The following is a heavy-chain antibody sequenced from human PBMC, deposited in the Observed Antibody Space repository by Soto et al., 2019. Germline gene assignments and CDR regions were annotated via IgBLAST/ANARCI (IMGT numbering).Heavy chain of an antibody. D-gene: IGHD2-21*02. Sequence: GASLRLSCAASGFTFSSYAMSWVRQAPGKGLELLSAISGSGGSTYYAGSVKGRFSISRDNSKKPLYLQMNSVRAEDTAGYYCAALALLPHFAVVTATPFDYWGQGTVVTVSS. CDR3: AALALLPHFAVVTATPFDY. CDR2: ISGSGGST. CDR1: GFTFSSYA. V-gene: IGHV3-23*01. J-gene: IGHJ4*02.